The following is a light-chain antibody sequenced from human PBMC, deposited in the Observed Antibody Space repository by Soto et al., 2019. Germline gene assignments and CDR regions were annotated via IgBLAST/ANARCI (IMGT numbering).Light chain of an antibody. J-gene: IGKJ1*01. Sequence: EIVLTQSPGTLSLSPGERATLSCRASKSVSSNYLAWYQQKPGQPPRLLISDASSRATGIPDRFSGSGSGTDFTLTISSLEPEDFAVYYCQHYGRSPPSWTFGQGTKVEIK. CDR3: QHYGRSPPSWT. CDR1: KSVSSNY. V-gene: IGKV3-20*01. CDR2: DAS.